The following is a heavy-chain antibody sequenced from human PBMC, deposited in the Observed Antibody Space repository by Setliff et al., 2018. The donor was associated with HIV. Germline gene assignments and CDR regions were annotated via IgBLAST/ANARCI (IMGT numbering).Heavy chain of an antibody. J-gene: IGHJ4*02. CDR3: ARGRVMVYANRPFDD. CDR2: MNPNSSNT. D-gene: IGHD2-8*01. V-gene: IGHV1-8*02. Sequence: ASVKVSCKASGFTFINYDINWVRQAPGQGLEWMGWMNPNSSNTGYAQKFQGRVAMTRNTSINTAYMELSSLRSEDTAVYYCARGRVMVYANRPFDDWGQGTLVTVSS. CDR1: GFTFINYD.